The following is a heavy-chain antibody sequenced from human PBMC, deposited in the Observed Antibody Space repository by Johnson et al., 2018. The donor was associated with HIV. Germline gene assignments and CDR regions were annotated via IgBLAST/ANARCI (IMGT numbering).Heavy chain of an antibody. Sequence: QEQLVESGGGLVQPGRSLRLSCAASGFTFSSYAMHWVRQAPGKGLEWVAVISYDGSNKYYADSVKGRFTISRDNSKNTLYLQMNSLRAEDTAVYYCAKDLSIAARPAAFDIWGQGTMVTVSS. CDR2: ISYDGSNK. J-gene: IGHJ3*02. CDR1: GFTFSSYA. D-gene: IGHD6-6*01. CDR3: AKDLSIAARPAAFDI. V-gene: IGHV3-30*04.